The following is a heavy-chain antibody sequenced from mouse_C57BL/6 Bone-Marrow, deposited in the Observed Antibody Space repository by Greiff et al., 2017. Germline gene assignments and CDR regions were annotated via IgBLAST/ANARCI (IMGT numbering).Heavy chain of an antibody. J-gene: IGHJ3*01. Sequence: QVHVKQSGAELVKPGASVKMSCKASGYTFTSYWITWVKQRPGQGLEWIGDIYPGSGSTNYNEKFKSKATLTVDTSSSTAYMQLSSLTSEDSAVYYCARMRAYWGQGTLVTVSA. V-gene: IGHV1-55*01. CDR2: IYPGSGST. CDR3: ARMRAY. CDR1: GYTFTSYW.